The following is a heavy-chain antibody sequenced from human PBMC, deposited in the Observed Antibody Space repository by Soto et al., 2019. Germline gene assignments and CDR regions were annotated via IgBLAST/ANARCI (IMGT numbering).Heavy chain of an antibody. CDR3: ARDSQYSTSWQRFDS. J-gene: IGHJ4*02. V-gene: IGHV1-18*01. CDR2: VNTYNGNP. Sequence: QVQLVQSGGELQKPGASVKVSCKASGYTFTNYAISWVRQAPGRGLEWRGWVNTYNGNPNYAQIFQGRVTMTRDTSTGTAYMELRSLKSDDSAIYYCARDSQYSTSWQRFDSWGQGTLVTVSS. CDR1: GYTFTNYA. D-gene: IGHD6-13*01.